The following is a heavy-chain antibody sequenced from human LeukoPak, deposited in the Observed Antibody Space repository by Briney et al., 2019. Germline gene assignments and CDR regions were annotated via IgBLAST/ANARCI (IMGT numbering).Heavy chain of an antibody. CDR2: IIPIFGTA. J-gene: IGHJ6*02. CDR1: GGTFSSYA. D-gene: IGHD3-16*01. V-gene: IGHV1-69*13. Sequence: GASVKVSCKASGGTFSSYAISWVRQAPGQGLEWMGGIIPIFGTANYAQKFQGRVTITADESTSTAYMELSSLRSEDTAVYHCARDPGGLHYYYYGMDVWGQGTTVTVSS. CDR3: ARDPGGLHYYYYGMDV.